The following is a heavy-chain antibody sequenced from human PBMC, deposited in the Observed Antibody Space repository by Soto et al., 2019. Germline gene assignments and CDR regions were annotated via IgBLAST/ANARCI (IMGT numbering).Heavy chain of an antibody. CDR2: FDPEDGET. J-gene: IGHJ6*02. D-gene: IGHD5-18*01. V-gene: IGHV1-24*01. Sequence: ASVKVSCKVSGYTLTELSMHWVRQAPGKGLEWMGGFDPEDGETIYAQKFQGRVTMTEDTSTDTAYMELSSLRSEDTAVYYCARYIPGVRYYGMDVRGQRTTVTVSS. CDR1: GYTLTELS. CDR3: ARYIPGVRYYGMDV.